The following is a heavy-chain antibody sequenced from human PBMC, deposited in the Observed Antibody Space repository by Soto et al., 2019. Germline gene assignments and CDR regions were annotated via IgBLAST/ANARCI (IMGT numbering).Heavy chain of an antibody. V-gene: IGHV5-10-1*01. CDR2: IDPSDSYT. J-gene: IGHJ6*02. CDR3: ARTSMQSRGFSYGHGGMDV. CDR1: GYSFTSYW. D-gene: IGHD5-18*01. Sequence: GESLKISCKGSGYSFTSYWISWVRQMPGKGLEWMGRIDPSDSYTNYSPSFQGHVTISADKSISTAYLQWNSLKASDTAMYYCARTSMQSRGFSYGHGGMDVWGQGTTVTVSS.